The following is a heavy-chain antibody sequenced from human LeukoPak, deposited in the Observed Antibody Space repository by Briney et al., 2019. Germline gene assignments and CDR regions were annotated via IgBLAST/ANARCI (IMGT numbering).Heavy chain of an antibody. CDR2: ISWNSRSI. D-gene: IGHD4-17*01. V-gene: IGHV3-9*01. CDR1: GFTFGDYA. J-gene: IGHJ4*02. CDR3: ARDRDYAFDY. Sequence: GRSLRLSCAASGFTFGDYAMHWVRQAPGKGLEWVSGISWNSRSIGYADSVRGRFTISRDNSKNSLYLQMNSLRDEDTAVYYCARDRDYAFDYWGQGTLVTVSS.